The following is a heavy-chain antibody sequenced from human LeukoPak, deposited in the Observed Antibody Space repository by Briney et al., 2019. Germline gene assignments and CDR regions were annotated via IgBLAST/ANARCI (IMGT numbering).Heavy chain of an antibody. CDR2: ISGSGGST. CDR3: AKGGLYYYILTGYYHVSTFDY. Sequence: GGSLRLSCAASGFTFSSYGMSWARQAPGKVPEWVSAISGSGGSTYYADSVKVRFTISRDNSKNTLYLQMNSLRAEDTAVYYCAKGGLYYYILTGYYHVSTFDYWGQGTLVTVSS. V-gene: IGHV3-23*01. D-gene: IGHD3-9*01. J-gene: IGHJ4*02. CDR1: GFTFSSYG.